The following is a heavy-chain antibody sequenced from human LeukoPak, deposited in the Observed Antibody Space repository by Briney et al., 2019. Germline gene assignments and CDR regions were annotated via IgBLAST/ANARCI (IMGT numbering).Heavy chain of an antibody. V-gene: IGHV3-7*01. CDR2: IQQNGSEK. Sequence: GGSLRLSCAASGFICSNYWMSWVRQAPGKGLEWVANIQQNGSEKSYVDSVKGRITISRDNAKNSLYLQMNSLRAEDTAVYYCARLRAGNYFDYWGQGTLVTVSS. CDR1: GFICSNYW. J-gene: IGHJ4*02. D-gene: IGHD4-17*01. CDR3: ARLRAGNYFDY.